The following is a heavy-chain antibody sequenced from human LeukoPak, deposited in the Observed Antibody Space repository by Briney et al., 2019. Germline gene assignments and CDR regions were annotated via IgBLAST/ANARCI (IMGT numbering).Heavy chain of an antibody. CDR1: GYTFTSYG. J-gene: IGHJ6*02. Sequence: GALVKVSCKASGYTFTSYGISWVRQAPGQGLEWMGWISAYNGNTNYAQKLQGRVTMTTDTSTSTAYMELRSLRSDDTAVYYCARVGSFTGDYYGMDVWGQGTTVTVSS. CDR3: ARVGSFTGDYYGMDV. CDR2: ISAYNGNT. V-gene: IGHV1-18*01. D-gene: IGHD1-14*01.